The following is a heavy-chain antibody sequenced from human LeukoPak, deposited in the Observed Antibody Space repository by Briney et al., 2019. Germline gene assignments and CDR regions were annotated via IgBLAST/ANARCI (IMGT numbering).Heavy chain of an antibody. D-gene: IGHD3-22*01. CDR1: GFTFSSYE. V-gene: IGHV3-48*03. Sequence: GGSLRLSCAASGFTFSSYEMNWVRQAPGKGLEWVSYISSSGSTIYYADSVKGRFTISRENAKNSLYLQMNSLRAEDTAVYYCARATYYDSSSAFDIWGQGTMVTVSS. CDR2: ISSSGSTI. CDR3: ARATYYDSSSAFDI. J-gene: IGHJ3*02.